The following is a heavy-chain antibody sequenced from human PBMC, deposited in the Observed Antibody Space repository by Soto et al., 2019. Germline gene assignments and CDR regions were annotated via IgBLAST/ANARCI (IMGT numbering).Heavy chain of an antibody. CDR1: GYTFTSYG. CDR2: ISAYNGNT. J-gene: IGHJ3*02. V-gene: IGHV1-18*01. Sequence: ASVKVSCKASGYTFTSYGISWVRQAPGQGLEWMGWISAYNGNTNYAQKLQGRVTVTTDTSTSTAYMELRSLRSDDTAVYYCARDKKRITIFGVVISDAFDIWGQGTMVTVSS. D-gene: IGHD3-3*01. CDR3: ARDKKRITIFGVVISDAFDI.